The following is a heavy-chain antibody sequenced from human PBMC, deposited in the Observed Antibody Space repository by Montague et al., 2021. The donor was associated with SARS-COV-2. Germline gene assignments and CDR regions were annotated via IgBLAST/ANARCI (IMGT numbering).Heavy chain of an antibody. V-gene: IGHV4-34*01. CDR3: ARWDPQIMTLVGLRGKSASDF. CDR1: GGSFGGYY. CDR2: INHSGST. D-gene: IGHD3-16*01. Sequence: SETLSLTCAVYGGSFGGYYWTWIRQSPGRGLEWIAEINHSGSTNYNWSLKSRVSISVDTSKNQFSLSLSSVTVADTAVYYCARWDPQIMTLVGLRGKSASDFWGQGTLVTVSS. J-gene: IGHJ4*02.